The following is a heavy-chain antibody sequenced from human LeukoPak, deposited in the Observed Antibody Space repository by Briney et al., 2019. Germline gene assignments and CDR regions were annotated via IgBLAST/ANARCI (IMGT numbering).Heavy chain of an antibody. D-gene: IGHD2-15*01. Sequence: SETLSLTCTVSGGSISSGGYYWSWIRQPPGKGLEWIGYIYHSGSTYYNPSLKSRVTISVDRSKNQFSLKLSSVTAADTAVYYCARGVVVVAATNDAFDIWGQGTMVTVSS. CDR2: IYHSGST. J-gene: IGHJ3*02. CDR3: ARGVVVVAATNDAFDI. CDR1: GGSISSGGYY. V-gene: IGHV4-30-2*01.